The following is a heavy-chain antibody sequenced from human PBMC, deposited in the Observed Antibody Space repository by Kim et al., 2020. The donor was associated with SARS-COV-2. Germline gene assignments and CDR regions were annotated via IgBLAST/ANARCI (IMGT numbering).Heavy chain of an antibody. CDR2: ISGSGGST. J-gene: IGHJ3*02. Sequence: GGSLRLSCAASGFTFSSYAMSWVRQAPGKGLEWVSAISGSGGSTYYADSVKGRFTISRDNSKNTLYLQMNSLRAEDTAVYYCAKPEGGDIVVVPADDFGAFDIWGQGTMVTVSS. CDR3: AKPEGGDIVVVPADDFGAFDI. D-gene: IGHD2-2*01. V-gene: IGHV3-23*01. CDR1: GFTFSSYA.